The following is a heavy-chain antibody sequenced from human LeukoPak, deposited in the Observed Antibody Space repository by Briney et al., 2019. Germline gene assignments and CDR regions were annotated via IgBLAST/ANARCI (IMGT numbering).Heavy chain of an antibody. V-gene: IGHV4-34*01. CDR1: GVSLTDYY. CDR2: VSPDGYD. D-gene: IGHD3-10*01. CDR3: GRQGYTASYYFVDY. Sequence: SETLSLTCAVSGVSLTDYYWSWIRQSPGKGLEWIGEVSPDGYDNYNPSLKSRVSISVDRSENQLSLRMSSVTAAETAVYYCGRQGYTASYYFVDYWSQGTLVTVSS. J-gene: IGHJ4*02.